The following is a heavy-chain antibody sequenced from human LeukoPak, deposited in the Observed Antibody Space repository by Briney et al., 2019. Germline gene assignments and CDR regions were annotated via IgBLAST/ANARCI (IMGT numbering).Heavy chain of an antibody. CDR1: GYSFTTYW. Sequence: GESLKISCKGSGYSFTTYWIGWVRPMPGKGLEWMGIIYSGDSDTRYSPSFQGQVTISVDKSITTAYLQWSSLKASDTAMYYCARHGPEGYCTWGQGTLVAVSS. D-gene: IGHD2-8*01. J-gene: IGHJ4*02. CDR2: IYSGDSDT. V-gene: IGHV5-51*01. CDR3: ARHGPEGYCT.